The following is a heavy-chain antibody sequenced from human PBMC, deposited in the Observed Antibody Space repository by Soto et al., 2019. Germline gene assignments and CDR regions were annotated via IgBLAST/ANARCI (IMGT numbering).Heavy chain of an antibody. CDR3: ARHPGQWLYYFDY. Sequence: ASVKVSYXSSGATFNFYAISWVRQAPGEGLEWMGGVVPHSGTATYARKFQGRLTVTADESSSTAYMDLSSLTSEDTAIYYCARHPGQWLYYFDYWGQGTLVTVSS. V-gene: IGHV1-69*13. CDR1: GATFNFYA. D-gene: IGHD6-19*01. CDR2: VVPHSGTA. J-gene: IGHJ4*01.